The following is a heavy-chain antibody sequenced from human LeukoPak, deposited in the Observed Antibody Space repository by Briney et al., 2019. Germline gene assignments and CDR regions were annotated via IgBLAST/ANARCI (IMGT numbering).Heavy chain of an antibody. V-gene: IGHV3-30*02. CDR1: GFTFKNYA. CDR2: IRYDGSNK. Sequence: GGSLRLSCAASGFTFKNYAMSWVRQAPGKGLEWVAFIRYDGSNKYYADSVKGRFTISRDNSKNALYLQMNSLRAEDTAVYYCAKFISVVFDPWGQGTLVTVSS. CDR3: AKFISVVFDP. D-gene: IGHD4-23*01. J-gene: IGHJ5*02.